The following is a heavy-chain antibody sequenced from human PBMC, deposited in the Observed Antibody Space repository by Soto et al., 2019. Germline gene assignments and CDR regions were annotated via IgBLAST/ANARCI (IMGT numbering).Heavy chain of an antibody. D-gene: IGHD6-13*01. CDR1: KVTFST. CDR2: ISDDGTDK. CDR3: AKDAGIAAGDCHGMDV. Sequence: GGSLRLSCAASKVTFSTMRWERQSPGKGLEWVALISDDGTDKYSADSVKGRFSISRGKSRNTHYLQMNSLRPEDTAAYYCAKDAGIAAGDCHGMDVWGQGHGVTVSS. J-gene: IGHJ6*02. V-gene: IGHV3-30*18.